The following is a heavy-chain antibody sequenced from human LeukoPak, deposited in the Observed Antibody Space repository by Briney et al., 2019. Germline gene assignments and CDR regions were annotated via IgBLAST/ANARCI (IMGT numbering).Heavy chain of an antibody. Sequence: GGSLRLSCAASGFTDSSNYMSWVRQAPGKGLEWVSVIYSGGSTYYADSVKGRFTISRDNSKNTLYLQMNSLRAEDTAVYYCARERVGATSDAFDIWGQGTMVTVSS. D-gene: IGHD1-26*01. J-gene: IGHJ3*02. CDR1: GFTDSSNY. CDR3: ARERVGATSDAFDI. V-gene: IGHV3-53*01. CDR2: IYSGGST.